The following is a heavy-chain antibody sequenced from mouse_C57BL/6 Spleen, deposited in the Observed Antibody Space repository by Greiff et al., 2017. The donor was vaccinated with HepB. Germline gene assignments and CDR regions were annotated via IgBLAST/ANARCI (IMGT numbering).Heavy chain of an antibody. CDR2: FHPYNDDT. Sequence: VQVVESGAELVKPGASVKMSCKASGYTFTTYPIEWMKQNHGKSLEWIGNFHPYNDDTKYNEKFKGKATLTVEKSSSTVYLELSRLTSDDSAVYYCARRDGSYSVFAYWGQGTLVTVSA. CDR3: ARRDGSYSVFAY. J-gene: IGHJ3*01. D-gene: IGHD2-3*01. CDR1: GYTFTTYP. V-gene: IGHV1-47*01.